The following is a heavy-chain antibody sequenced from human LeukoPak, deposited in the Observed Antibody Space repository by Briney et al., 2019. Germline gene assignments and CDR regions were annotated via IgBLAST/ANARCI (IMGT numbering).Heavy chain of an antibody. CDR3: ARANYDGSGYRRYYNYYGMDV. D-gene: IGHD3-22*01. CDR2: INHSGGT. CDR1: GGSFSGYY. V-gene: IGHV4-34*01. J-gene: IGHJ6*01. Sequence: SETLSLTCAVYGGSFSGYYWSWIRQPPGKGLEWIGEINHSGGTNYNPSLKSRVTISGDTSKSQFSLKLSSVTAADTAVYYCARANYDGSGYRRYYNYYGMDVWGQGTTVTVSS.